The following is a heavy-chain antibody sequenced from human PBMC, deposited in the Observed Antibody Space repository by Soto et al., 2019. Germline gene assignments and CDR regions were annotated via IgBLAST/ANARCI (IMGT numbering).Heavy chain of an antibody. J-gene: IGHJ4*02. Sequence: QVQLQESGPGLVKPSETLSLTCTVSGGSISSYYWSWIRQPPGKGLEWIGYIYYSGSTNYNPSLKXRXTXSXYTSKGKFSLQLSSVPAADTAVYYCARAYGGYAGDYWGQGTLVTVSS. CDR1: GGSISSYY. CDR2: IYYSGST. CDR3: ARAYGGYAGDY. D-gene: IGHD5-12*01. V-gene: IGHV4-59*01.